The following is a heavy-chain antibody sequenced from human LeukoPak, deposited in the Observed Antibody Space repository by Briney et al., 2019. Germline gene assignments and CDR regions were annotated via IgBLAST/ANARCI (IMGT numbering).Heavy chain of an antibody. D-gene: IGHD3-22*01. J-gene: IGHJ4*02. V-gene: IGHV3-23*01. CDR2: ISGSGGST. CDR1: GFTFSSYA. Sequence: PGGSLRLSCAASGFTFSSYAMSWVRQAPGKGLEWVSAISGSGGSTYYADSVKGRFTISRDNSKNTLYLQMNSLRAEDTAVYYCAKDRYYYDSSGYSPVTPAGYWGQGTLVTVSS. CDR3: AKDRYYYDSSGYSPVTPAGY.